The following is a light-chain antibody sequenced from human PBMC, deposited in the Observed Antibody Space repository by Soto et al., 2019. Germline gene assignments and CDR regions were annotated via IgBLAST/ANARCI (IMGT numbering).Light chain of an antibody. CDR2: EVS. J-gene: IGLJ3*02. V-gene: IGLV2-8*01. CDR3: TSYAGSNIWV. Sequence: QSVLTQPPSASGSPGQSVTISCTGTSSDVGAYNYVSWYQQYPGKAPKLMIYEVSKRPSGVPDRLSGSKSGKTASLTVSGLQPEDEADYYCTSYAGSNIWVFGGGTKLTVL. CDR1: SSDVGAYNY.